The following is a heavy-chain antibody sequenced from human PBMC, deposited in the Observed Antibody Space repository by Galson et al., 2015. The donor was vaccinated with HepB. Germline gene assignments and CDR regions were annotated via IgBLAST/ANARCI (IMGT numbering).Heavy chain of an antibody. V-gene: IGHV3-33*01. D-gene: IGHD6-19*01. CDR2: IWYDGSNK. CDR1: GFTFSSYG. CDR3: GRDQGVRKRIAVAGIPDY. Sequence: SLRLSCAASGFTFSSYGMHWVRQAPGKGLEWVAVIWYDGSNKKYVDSVKGRFTISRDNSKNTLCLEMNSLRAEDTAVYYCGRDQGVRKRIAVAGIPDYWGQGTLVTVSS. J-gene: IGHJ4*02.